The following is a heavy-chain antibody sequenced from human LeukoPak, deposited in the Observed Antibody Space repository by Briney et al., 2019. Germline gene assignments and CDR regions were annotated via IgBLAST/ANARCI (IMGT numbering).Heavy chain of an antibody. V-gene: IGHV4-38-2*02. CDR1: GYSISSDYY. D-gene: IGHD3-10*01. Sequence: PSETLSLTCTVSGYSISSDYYWGWIRQPPGKGLEWIGSIHHSGRTYYSPSLKSRVTISLDTSRNQFSLKLNSVTAADTAVYYCAKSNGYGLVDIWGQGIMVTVSS. J-gene: IGHJ3*02. CDR3: AKSNGYGLVDI. CDR2: IHHSGRT.